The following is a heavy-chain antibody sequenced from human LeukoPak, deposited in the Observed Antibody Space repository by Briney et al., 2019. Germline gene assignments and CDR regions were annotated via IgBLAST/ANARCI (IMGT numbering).Heavy chain of an antibody. CDR2: INPNSGGT. Sequence: ASVKVSCKASGYTFTSYAMNWVRQAPGQGLEWMGWINPNSGGTNYAQKFQGRVTMTRDTSISTAYMELSRLRSDDTAVYYCARDRQPGSIAVAGTPSRYWGQGTLVTVSS. D-gene: IGHD6-19*01. CDR3: ARDRQPGSIAVAGTPSRY. V-gene: IGHV1-2*02. J-gene: IGHJ4*02. CDR1: GYTFTSYA.